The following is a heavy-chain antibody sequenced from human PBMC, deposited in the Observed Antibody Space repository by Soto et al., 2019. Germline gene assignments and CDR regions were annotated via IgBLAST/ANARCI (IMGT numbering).Heavy chain of an antibody. CDR2: INPNSGGT. CDR3: ARGRGRRFLEWLTLDY. D-gene: IGHD3-3*01. Sequence: QVQLVQSGAEVKKPGASVKVSYKASGYTFTGYYMHWVRQAPGQGLEWMGWINPNSGGTNYAQKFQGWVTMTRDTSISTAYMELSRLRSDDTAVYYCARGRGRRFLEWLTLDYWGQGTLVTVSS. J-gene: IGHJ4*02. V-gene: IGHV1-2*04. CDR1: GYTFTGYY.